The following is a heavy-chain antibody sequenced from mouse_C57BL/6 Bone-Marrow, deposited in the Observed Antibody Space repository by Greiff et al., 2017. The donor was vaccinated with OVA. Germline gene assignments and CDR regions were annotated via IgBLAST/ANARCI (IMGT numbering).Heavy chain of an antibody. J-gene: IGHJ3*01. D-gene: IGHD3-3*01. Sequence: EVQLVESGGGLVKPGGSLKLSCAASGFTFSSYAMSWVRQTPEKRLEWVATISDGGSYTYYPDNVKGRFTISRDNAKNNLYLQMSHLKSEDTAMYYCAREGTRGAYWGQGTLVTVSA. V-gene: IGHV5-4*01. CDR1: GFTFSSYA. CDR3: AREGTRGAY. CDR2: ISDGGSYT.